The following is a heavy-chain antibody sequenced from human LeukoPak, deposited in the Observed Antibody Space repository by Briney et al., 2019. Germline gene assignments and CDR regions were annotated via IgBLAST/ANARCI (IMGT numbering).Heavy chain of an antibody. CDR2: IWYDGSNK. Sequence: GRSLRLSCAASGFTFSSYGMHWVRQAPDKGLEWAAVIWYDGSNKYYADSVKGRFTISRDNSKNTLYLQMNSLRAEDTAVYYCARGRGSTSCCVDYWGQGTLVTVSS. J-gene: IGHJ4*02. CDR1: GFTFSSYG. CDR3: ARGRGSTSCCVDY. D-gene: IGHD2-2*01. V-gene: IGHV3-33*01.